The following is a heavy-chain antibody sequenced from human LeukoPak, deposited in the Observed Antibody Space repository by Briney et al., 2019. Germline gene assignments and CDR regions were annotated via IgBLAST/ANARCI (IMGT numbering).Heavy chain of an antibody. D-gene: IGHD3-3*01. Sequence: ASVKVSCKVSGYTLTELSMHWVRQAPGKGLEWMGGFDPEDGETIYAQKFQGRVTMTRNTSISTAYMELSSLRSEDTAVYYCARSPEGYDFWSGYYYYYYGMDVWGQGTTVTVSS. CDR2: FDPEDGET. V-gene: IGHV1-24*01. CDR3: ARSPEGYDFWSGYYYYYYGMDV. J-gene: IGHJ6*02. CDR1: GYTLTELS.